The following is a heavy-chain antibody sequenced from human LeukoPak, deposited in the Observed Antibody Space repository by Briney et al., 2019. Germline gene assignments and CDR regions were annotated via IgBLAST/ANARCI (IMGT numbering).Heavy chain of an antibody. V-gene: IGHV3-23*01. D-gene: IGHD6-13*01. CDR2: ISGSGGST. Sequence: GGSLRLSCAASGFTFSDYAMSWVRQAPGKGLEWVSAISGSGGSTYYADSVKGRFTISRDNSKNTLYLQMNSLRAEDTAVYYCAHTPYSSSWYAGYFQHWGQGTLVTVSS. CDR1: GFTFSDYA. J-gene: IGHJ1*01. CDR3: AHTPYSSSWYAGYFQH.